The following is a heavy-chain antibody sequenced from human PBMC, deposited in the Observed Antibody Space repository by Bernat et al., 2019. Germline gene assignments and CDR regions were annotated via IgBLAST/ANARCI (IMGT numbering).Heavy chain of an antibody. Sequence: EVQLVESGGGLVQPGGSLRLSCAASGFTFSSYDMHWVRQATGKGLEWVSAIGTAGDTYYPGSVKGRFTISRENAKNSLYLQMNSLRAGDTAVYYCARVVGGYSGYDYYAYWGQGTLVTVSS. J-gene: IGHJ4*02. V-gene: IGHV3-13*04. D-gene: IGHD5-12*01. CDR3: ARVVGGYSGYDYYAY. CDR2: IGTAGDT. CDR1: GFTFSSYD.